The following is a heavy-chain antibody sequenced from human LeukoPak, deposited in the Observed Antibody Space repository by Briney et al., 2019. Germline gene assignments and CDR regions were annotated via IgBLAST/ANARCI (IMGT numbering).Heavy chain of an antibody. CDR3: AREATQLGGPIDY. CDR1: GFTFSSYS. D-gene: IGHD6-6*01. Sequence: AGGSLRLSCAASGFTFSSYSMNWVRQAPGKGLEWVSSISSSSSYIYYADSVKGRFTISRDNAKNSLYLQMNSLRAKDTAVYYCAREATQLGGPIDYWGQGTLVTVSS. J-gene: IGHJ4*02. V-gene: IGHV3-21*01. CDR2: ISSSSSYI.